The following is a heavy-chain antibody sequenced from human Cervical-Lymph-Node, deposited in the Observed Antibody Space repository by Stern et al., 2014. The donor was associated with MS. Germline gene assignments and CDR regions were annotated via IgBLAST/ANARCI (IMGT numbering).Heavy chain of an antibody. CDR2: IWYDGTKK. D-gene: IGHD1-14*01. V-gene: IGHV3-33*01. Sequence: QVQLEESGGGVVQPGTSLRLACAASGFTFSSYGIHWVRQAPGKGLEWVAAIWYDGTKKYYAESMKGRFAISRDNSKNTVFLQMDSLRADDTAIYYCVRDRTYKPYYFDYWGQGTLVTVSS. CDR1: GFTFSSYG. J-gene: IGHJ4*02. CDR3: VRDRTYKPYYFDY.